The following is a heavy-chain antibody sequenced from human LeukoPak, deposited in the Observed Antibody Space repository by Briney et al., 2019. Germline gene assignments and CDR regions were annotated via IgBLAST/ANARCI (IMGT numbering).Heavy chain of an antibody. D-gene: IGHD6-13*01. CDR1: GYTFTSYG. J-gene: IGHJ4*02. Sequence: ASVKVSCKASGYTFTSYGISWVRQAPGQGLEWMGWISAYNGNTKYSQKFQGRVTITRDTSASTAYMELSSLRSEDTAVYYCARDHPIGAAGRYFDYWGQGTLVTVSS. V-gene: IGHV1-18*01. CDR2: ISAYNGNT. CDR3: ARDHPIGAAGRYFDY.